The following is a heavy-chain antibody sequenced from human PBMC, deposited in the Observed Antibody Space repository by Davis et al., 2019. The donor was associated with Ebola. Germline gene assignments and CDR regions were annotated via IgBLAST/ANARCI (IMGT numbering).Heavy chain of an antibody. D-gene: IGHD6-13*01. J-gene: IGHJ6*02. V-gene: IGHV3-7*01. CDR2: IKQDGSEK. CDR1: GFTFSSYW. Sequence: GESLKISCAASGFTFSSYWMSWVRQAPGKGLEWVANIKQDGSEKYYVDSVKGRFTISRDNAKNSLYLQMNSLRAEDTAVYYCARFTSAGYSFLRTRYYYGMDVWGQGATVTVSS. CDR3: ARFTSAGYSFLRTRYYYGMDV.